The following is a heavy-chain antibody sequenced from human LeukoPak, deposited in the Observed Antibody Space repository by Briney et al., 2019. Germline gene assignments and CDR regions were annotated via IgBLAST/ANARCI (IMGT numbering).Heavy chain of an antibody. CDR1: GGTFNSYA. J-gene: IGHJ4*02. Sequence: SVKVSCKASGGTFNSYAISWVRQAPGQGVEWMAGIIPIFGTANYAQKFQGRVTITADESTSTAYMALSSLRSEDTAVYYCAARGYDNSFDYWGQGTLVTVSS. V-gene: IGHV1-69*13. CDR3: AARGYDNSFDY. D-gene: IGHD5-12*01. CDR2: IIPIFGTA.